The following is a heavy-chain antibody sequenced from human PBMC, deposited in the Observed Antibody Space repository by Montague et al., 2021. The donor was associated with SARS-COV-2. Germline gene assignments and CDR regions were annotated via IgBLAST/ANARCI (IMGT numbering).Heavy chain of an antibody. V-gene: IGHV4-59*01. D-gene: IGHD3-16*01. Sequence: SETLSLTCTVSGDSISHYYWGWIRQPPGRGLEWIAHFSNNGDTRYSPSLKSRVTISTDTSKNQFSLMMASVTAADTAVYFCARAPPSYGFDAWGQGTLVTVSS. CDR3: ARAPPSYGFDA. CDR2: FSNNGDT. CDR1: GDSISHYY. J-gene: IGHJ4*02.